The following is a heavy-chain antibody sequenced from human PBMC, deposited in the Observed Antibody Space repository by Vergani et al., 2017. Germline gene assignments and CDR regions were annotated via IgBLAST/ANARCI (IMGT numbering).Heavy chain of an antibody. CDR1: GYTFTGYY. CDR2: INPNSGGT. J-gene: IGHJ6*02. V-gene: IGHV1-2*02. Sequence: QVQLVQSGAEVKKPGASVKVSCKASGYTFTGYYMHWVRQAPGQGLEWMGWINPNSGGTNYAQKFQGRVTMTRDTSISTAYMELSRLRSDDTAVYYCAAWAAARRYYYYGMDVWGQGTTVTVSS. CDR3: AAWAAARRYYYYGMDV. D-gene: IGHD6-13*01.